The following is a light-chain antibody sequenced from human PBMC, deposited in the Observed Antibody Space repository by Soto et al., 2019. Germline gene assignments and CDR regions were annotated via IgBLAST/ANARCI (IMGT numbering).Light chain of an antibody. CDR2: YDS. CDR3: QVWDSSSDHPV. Sequence: SYELTQPPSVSGAPGKTARITCGGNNIGSKSVHWYQQKPGQAPVLVIYYDSDRPSGIPERFSGSNSGTTATLTISRVEAGDEADYYCQVWDSSSDHPVFGGGTKVTVL. J-gene: IGLJ2*01. CDR1: NIGSKS. V-gene: IGLV3-21*04.